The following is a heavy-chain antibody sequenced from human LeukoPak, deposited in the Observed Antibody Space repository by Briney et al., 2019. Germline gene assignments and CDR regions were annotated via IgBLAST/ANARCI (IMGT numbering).Heavy chain of an antibody. CDR2: INPNSGGT. J-gene: IGHJ4*02. CDR1: GYTXTGYY. Sequence: GASVKVSCKATGYTXTGYYMHWVRQAPGQGLEWMGWINPNSGGTNYAQKFQGRVTMTRDASISTAYMELSRLRSDDTAVYYCARELRNYDFWSGYPDYFDYWGQGTLVTVSS. CDR3: ARELRNYDFWSGYPDYFDY. D-gene: IGHD3-3*01. V-gene: IGHV1-2*02.